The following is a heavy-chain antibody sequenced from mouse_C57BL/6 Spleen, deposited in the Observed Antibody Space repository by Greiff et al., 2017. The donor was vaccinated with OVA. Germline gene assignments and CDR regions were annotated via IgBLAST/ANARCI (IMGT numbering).Heavy chain of an antibody. CDR2: IDPETGGT. D-gene: IGHD1-1*01. V-gene: IGHV1-15*01. CDR3: TRLLKGY. Sequence: QLQESGAELVRPGASVTLSCKASGYTFTDYEMHWGKQTPVHGLEWIGAIDPETGGTAYNQKFKGKAILTADKSSSTAYMELRSLTSEDSAVYYCTRLLKGYWGQGTTLTVSS. CDR1: GYTFTDYE. J-gene: IGHJ2*01.